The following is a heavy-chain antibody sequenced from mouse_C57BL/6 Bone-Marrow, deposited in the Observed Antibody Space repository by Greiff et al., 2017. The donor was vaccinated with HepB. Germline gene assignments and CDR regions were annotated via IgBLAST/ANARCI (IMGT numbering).Heavy chain of an antibody. V-gene: IGHV1-19*01. D-gene: IGHD4-1*01. CDR3: ARPGTMYYFDY. Sequence: VQLKQSGPVLVKPGASVKMSCKASGYTFTDYYMNWVKQSHGKSLEWIGVINPYNGGTSYNQKFKGKATLTVDKSSSTAYMELNSLTSEDSAVYYCARPGTMYYFDYWGQGTTLTVSS. J-gene: IGHJ2*01. CDR2: INPYNGGT. CDR1: GYTFTDYY.